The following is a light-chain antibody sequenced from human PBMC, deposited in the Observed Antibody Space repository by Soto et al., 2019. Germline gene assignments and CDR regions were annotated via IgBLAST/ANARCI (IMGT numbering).Light chain of an antibody. CDR1: SSDVGGYSY. Sequence: QSALTQPASVSGSPGQSITISCTGTSSDVGGYSYVSWYQQHPGKTPKLMIYEVSNRPSGVSHRFSGSKSGNTASLTISGLQPEDEADYYCSSFSSITREVFGGGTKLTVL. CDR3: SSFSSITREV. CDR2: EVS. V-gene: IGLV2-14*01. J-gene: IGLJ2*01.